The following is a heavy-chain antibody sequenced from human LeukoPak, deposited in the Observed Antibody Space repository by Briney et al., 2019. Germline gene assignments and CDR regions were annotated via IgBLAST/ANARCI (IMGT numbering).Heavy chain of an antibody. CDR1: GFTFSSYV. CDR2: ISGSGVST. Sequence: GGSLRLSCAASGFTFSSYVMSWVRQAPGKGLEWVSAISGSGVSTFYADSVKGRFTISRDNSKNTLYLQMNSLRAEDTAVYYCARDRYYCDSSGYLSYWGQGTLVTVSS. V-gene: IGHV3-23*01. CDR3: ARDRYYCDSSGYLSY. J-gene: IGHJ4*02. D-gene: IGHD3-22*01.